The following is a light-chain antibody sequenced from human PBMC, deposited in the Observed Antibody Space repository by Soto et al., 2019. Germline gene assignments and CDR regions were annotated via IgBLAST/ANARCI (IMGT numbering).Light chain of an antibody. CDR2: DAS. CDR3: HQYANSPFT. J-gene: IGKJ2*01. Sequence: EIVLTQSPGTLPLSPGERATLSCRASQSVSSNYLVWYQQKPGQAPRPLIYDASSRATGIPDRFSGSGSGTDFTLTISRLEPEDFAVYYCHQYANSPFTFGQGTKLEIK. CDR1: QSVSSNY. V-gene: IGKV3-20*01.